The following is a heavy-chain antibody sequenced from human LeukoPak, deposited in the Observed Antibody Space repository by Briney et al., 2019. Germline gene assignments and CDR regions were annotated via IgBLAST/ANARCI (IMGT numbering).Heavy chain of an antibody. CDR2: ISSSSSYI. J-gene: IGHJ6*02. V-gene: IGHV3-21*01. D-gene: IGHD3-10*01. CDR1: GFTFSSYA. CDR3: ARDRRYYGSGGDYYYYGMDV. Sequence: GGSLRLSCAASGFTFSSYAMHWVRQAPGKGLEWVSSISSSSSYIYYADSVKGRFTISRDNAKNSLYLQMNSLRAEDTAVYYCARDRRYYGSGGDYYYYGMDVWGQGTTVTVSS.